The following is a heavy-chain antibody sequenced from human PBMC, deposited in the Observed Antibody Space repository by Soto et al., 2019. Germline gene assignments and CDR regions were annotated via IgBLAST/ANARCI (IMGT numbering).Heavy chain of an antibody. D-gene: IGHD3-22*01. CDR3: ARDSVGDYDSSGYSGAWLDP. CDR1: GYTFTSYA. J-gene: IGHJ5*02. V-gene: IGHV1-3*01. CDR2: INAGNGNT. Sequence: ASVKVSCKASGYTFTSYAMHWVRQAPGQRLEWMGWINAGNGNTKYSQKFQGRVTITRDTSASTAYMELSSLRSEDTAVYYCARDSVGDYDSSGYSGAWLDPWGQGTLVTVSS.